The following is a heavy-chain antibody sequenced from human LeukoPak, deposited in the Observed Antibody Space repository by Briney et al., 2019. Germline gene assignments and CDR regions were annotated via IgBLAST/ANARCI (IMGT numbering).Heavy chain of an antibody. V-gene: IGHV3-53*01. Sequence: GGSLRLSCAASGFTVSSNYMSWVRQAPGKGLEWVSVIYSGGSTYYADSVKGRFTISRDNSKNKMYLQMNSLRAEHTAVYYCASSSSCYPYFDYWGQGTLVTVSS. CDR1: GFTVSSNY. CDR3: ASSSSCYPYFDY. D-gene: IGHD6-13*01. CDR2: IYSGGST. J-gene: IGHJ4*02.